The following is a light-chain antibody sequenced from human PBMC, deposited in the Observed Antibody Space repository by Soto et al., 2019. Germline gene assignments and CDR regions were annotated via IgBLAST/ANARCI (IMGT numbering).Light chain of an antibody. Sequence: EIVLTQSPGTLSLSPGERATLSCRASQSLSSNHLAWYQQKPGQAPRLLIYGASTRATGIPDRFSGSGSGTVFTFTISRLEPEDFAVYYCQQYGSSPVTFGQGTKVEIK. CDR1: QSLSSNH. J-gene: IGKJ1*01. CDR2: GAS. V-gene: IGKV3-20*01. CDR3: QQYGSSPVT.